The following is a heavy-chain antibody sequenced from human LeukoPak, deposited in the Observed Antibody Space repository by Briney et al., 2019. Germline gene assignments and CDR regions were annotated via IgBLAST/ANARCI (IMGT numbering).Heavy chain of an antibody. Sequence: ASVKVSCKASGYTFTGYYMHWVRQAPGQGLEWMGWINPNSGGTNYAQKFQGRVTMTRDTSISTAYMELSRLRSDDTAVYYCAALTVTTGAFDIWGQGTMVTVSS. J-gene: IGHJ3*02. D-gene: IGHD4-17*01. CDR1: GYTFTGYY. CDR3: AALTVTTGAFDI. CDR2: INPNSGGT. V-gene: IGHV1-2*02.